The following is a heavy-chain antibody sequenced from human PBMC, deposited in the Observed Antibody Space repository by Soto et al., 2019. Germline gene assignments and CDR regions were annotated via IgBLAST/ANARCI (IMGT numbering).Heavy chain of an antibody. D-gene: IGHD2-8*01. Sequence: GGSLRLSCAASGFAGSSNYMSWVRQAPGKGLEWVSVIYAGGTTYYADSVKGRFTISRDISKKTLYLQMNSLRAEDTGVYYCAFTYYSNGDLEYWGQGTLVTVSS. CDR3: AFTYYSNGDLEY. V-gene: IGHV3-53*01. CDR2: IYAGGTT. CDR1: GFAGSSNY. J-gene: IGHJ4*02.